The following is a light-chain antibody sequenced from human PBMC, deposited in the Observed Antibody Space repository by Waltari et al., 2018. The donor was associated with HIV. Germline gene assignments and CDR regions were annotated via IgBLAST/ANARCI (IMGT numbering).Light chain of an antibody. CDR1: LSTIGRTA. CDR2: GNN. Sequence: QPVLSQAPSASGAPGQRIVISCSGALSTIGRTAVSWYQPSPGRAPRLLIDGNNERPSEVPDRFSGSKSGSSASLAISGLQSEDEGDYFCAALDDGLSGVIFGGGTRLTV. V-gene: IGLV1-47*01. CDR3: AALDDGLSGVI. J-gene: IGLJ2*01.